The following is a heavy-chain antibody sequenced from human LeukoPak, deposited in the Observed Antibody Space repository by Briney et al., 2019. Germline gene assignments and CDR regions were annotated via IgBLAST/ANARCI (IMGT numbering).Heavy chain of an antibody. V-gene: IGHV1-69*13. CDR3: ARHPRVGAQGVDY. CDR1: GGTFSSYA. D-gene: IGHD1-26*01. Sequence: SVKVSCKASGGTFSSYAISWVRQAPGQGLEWMGGIIPIFGTANYAQRFQGRVTITADESTSTAYMELSSLRSEDTAVYYCARHPRVGAQGVDYWGQGTLVTVSS. J-gene: IGHJ4*02. CDR2: IIPIFGTA.